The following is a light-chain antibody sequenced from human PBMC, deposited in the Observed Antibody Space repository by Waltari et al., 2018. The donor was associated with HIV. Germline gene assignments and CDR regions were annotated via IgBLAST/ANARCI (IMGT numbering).Light chain of an antibody. J-gene: IGKJ1*01. CDR3: QQSHSIPRT. CDR2: HAS. Sequence: DIQMTQSPSSLSASIGDRVTITCRASQTISNHLNWYQQKPGQAPKFLIYHASNLQNGVPPRFSGSGSGTDFTLTITSLQPEDFATYYCQQSHSIPRTFGQGTTV. V-gene: IGKV1-39*01. CDR1: QTISNH.